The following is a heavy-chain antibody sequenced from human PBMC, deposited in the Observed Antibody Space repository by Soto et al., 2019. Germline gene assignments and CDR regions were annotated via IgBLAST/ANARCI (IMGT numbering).Heavy chain of an antibody. Sequence: GASVKVSYKASGYTFTSYGISWVRQAPGQGLEWMGWISAYNGNTNYAQKLQGRVTMTTDTSTSTAYMELRSLRSDDTAVYYCARVRELTTVVTHYYYYGMDVWGQGTTVTVSS. CDR1: GYTFTSYG. CDR3: ARVRELTTVVTHYYYYGMDV. D-gene: IGHD4-17*01. CDR2: ISAYNGNT. J-gene: IGHJ6*02. V-gene: IGHV1-18*04.